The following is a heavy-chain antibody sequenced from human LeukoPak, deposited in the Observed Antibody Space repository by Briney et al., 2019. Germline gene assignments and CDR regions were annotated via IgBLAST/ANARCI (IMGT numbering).Heavy chain of an antibody. CDR2: ISGSAGST. D-gene: IGHD6-13*01. CDR3: AKDRYSSSWYFDY. Sequence: AMSWVRQAPXXXRXWVSAISGSAGSTYYAASVKGRFTISRDNSKHTLYLQMNSLRAEDTAVYYCAKDRYSSSWYFDYWGQGTPVTVSS. J-gene: IGHJ4*02. V-gene: IGHV3-23*01. CDR1: A.